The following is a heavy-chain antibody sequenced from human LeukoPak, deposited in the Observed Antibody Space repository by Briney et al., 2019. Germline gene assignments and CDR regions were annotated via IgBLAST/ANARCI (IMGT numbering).Heavy chain of an antibody. CDR1: GFTFTDYA. CDR3: AKGTTDYGSGYGMDV. Sequence: GGSLRLSCATSGFTFTDYAMNWVRQAPGKGLEWVSAISGIATGGNTYYRDSVKGQFTTSRDNSKNMLYLEMNSLRAEDTAVYYCAKGTTDYGSGYGMDVWGKGTTVTVSS. V-gene: IGHV3-23*01. CDR2: ISGIATGGNT. D-gene: IGHD3-10*01. J-gene: IGHJ6*04.